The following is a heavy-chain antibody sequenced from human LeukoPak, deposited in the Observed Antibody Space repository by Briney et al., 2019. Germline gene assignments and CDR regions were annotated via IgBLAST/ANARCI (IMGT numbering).Heavy chain of an antibody. J-gene: IGHJ5*02. Sequence: SETLSLTCTVSGGSISSGSYYWSWIRQPAGKGLEWIGRIFTSGSTKYNPSLKSRVTISVDTSKNQFSLKLSSVTAADTAVYFCARAYSSSWYFNWFDPWGQGTLVTVSS. D-gene: IGHD6-13*01. CDR1: GGSISSGSYY. CDR2: IFTSGST. CDR3: ARAYSSSWYFNWFDP. V-gene: IGHV4-61*02.